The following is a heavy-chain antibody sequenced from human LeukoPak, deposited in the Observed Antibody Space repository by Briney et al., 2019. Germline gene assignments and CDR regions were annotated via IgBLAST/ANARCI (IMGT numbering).Heavy chain of an antibody. Sequence: GGSLTLSCTASGFTFSSYAMNWVRQGPGKGLEWVSSISGSGGSTHYADSVKRRFTISRDISRNTLSLQMNSLRAEDTALYYCAKDQIRYGSGSYSPIDHWGQGTLVTVAS. CDR1: GFTFSSYA. V-gene: IGHV3-23*01. D-gene: IGHD3-10*01. CDR2: ISGSGGST. CDR3: AKDQIRYGSGSYSPIDH. J-gene: IGHJ4*02.